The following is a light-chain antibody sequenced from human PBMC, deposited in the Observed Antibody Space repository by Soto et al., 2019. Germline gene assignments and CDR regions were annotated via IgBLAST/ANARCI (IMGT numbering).Light chain of an antibody. Sequence: QSALTQPASVSGSPGQSIIISCTGTSSDIGAYNYVSWYQQHPGKAPKLMIYEVGNRPSGLSNRFSGSKSGNTASLTISGLQAEDEADYFCSSYTSSSTLYVFGTGTKLTVL. J-gene: IGLJ1*01. CDR1: SSDIGAYNY. CDR2: EVG. CDR3: SSYTSSSTLYV. V-gene: IGLV2-14*01.